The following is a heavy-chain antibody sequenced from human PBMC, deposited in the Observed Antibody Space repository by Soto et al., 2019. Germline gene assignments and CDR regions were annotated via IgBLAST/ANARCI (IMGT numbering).Heavy chain of an antibody. CDR1: GGSFSGYY. CDR3: AESGYSYGLFDY. D-gene: IGHD5-18*01. CDR2: INHSGST. Sequence: SETLSLTCAVYGGSFSGYYWSWIRQPPGKGLEWIGEINHSGSTNYNPSFKSRVTISVDTSKNQFSLKLSSVTAADTAVYYCAESGYSYGLFDYWGQGTLVTVSS. V-gene: IGHV4-34*01. J-gene: IGHJ4*02.